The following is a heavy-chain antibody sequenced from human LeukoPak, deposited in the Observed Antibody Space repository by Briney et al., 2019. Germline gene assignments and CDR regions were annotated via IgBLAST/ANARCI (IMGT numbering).Heavy chain of an antibody. CDR2: IYTSGST. V-gene: IGHV4-4*07. J-gene: IGHJ6*03. CDR1: GGSISSYY. CDR3: ASQLWSGYYYYYMDV. D-gene: IGHD3-3*01. Sequence: SETLSLTCTVSGGSISSYYWSWIRQPAGKGLEWIWRIYTSGSTNYNPSLKSRVTISVDKSKNQFSLKLSSVTAADTAVYYCASQLWSGYYYYYMDVWGKGTTVTVSS.